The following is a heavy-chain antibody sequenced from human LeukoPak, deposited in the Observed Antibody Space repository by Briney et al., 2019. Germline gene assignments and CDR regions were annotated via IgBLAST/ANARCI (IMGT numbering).Heavy chain of an antibody. V-gene: IGHV1-2*02. J-gene: IGHJ4*02. D-gene: IGHD6-19*01. CDR3: ARVVAVAGSRGFDY. CDR2: INPNSGGT. CDR1: GYTFTGYY. Sequence: GASVKVSCKASGYTFTGYYMHWVRQAPGQGLEWMGWINPNSGGTNYAQKFQGRVTMTRDTSISTAYMELSRLRSDDTAVYYCARVVAVAGSRGFDYWGQGTLVTVSS.